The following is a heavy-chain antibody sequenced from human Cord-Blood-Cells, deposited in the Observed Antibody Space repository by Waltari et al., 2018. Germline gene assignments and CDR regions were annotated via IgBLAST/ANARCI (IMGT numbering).Heavy chain of an antibody. Sequence: EVQLVESGGGLVKPGGSLRLSCAASGFTFRSYSMNWVRPAPGKGLEWVSSISSSSSYIYYADSVKGRFTISRDNAKNSLYLQMNSLRAEDTAVYYCARDRGGDGYNYYFDYWGQGTLVTVSS. J-gene: IGHJ4*02. D-gene: IGHD5-12*01. CDR1: GFTFRSYS. CDR3: ARDRGGDGYNYYFDY. V-gene: IGHV3-21*01. CDR2: ISSSSSYI.